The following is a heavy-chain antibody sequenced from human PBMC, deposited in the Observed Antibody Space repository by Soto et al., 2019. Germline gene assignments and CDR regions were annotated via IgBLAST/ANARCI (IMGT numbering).Heavy chain of an antibody. CDR2: IYYSGST. CDR1: GGSISSYY. CDR3: ARDIGYDYVWGSYRSHLYYFDY. V-gene: IGHV4-59*01. D-gene: IGHD3-16*02. Sequence: SETLSLTCTVSGGSISSYYWSWIRKPPGKGLEWIGYIYYSGSTNYNPSLKSRVTISVDTSKNQFSLKLSSVTAADTAVYYCARDIGYDYVWGSYRSHLYYFDYWGQGTLVTVSS. J-gene: IGHJ4*02.